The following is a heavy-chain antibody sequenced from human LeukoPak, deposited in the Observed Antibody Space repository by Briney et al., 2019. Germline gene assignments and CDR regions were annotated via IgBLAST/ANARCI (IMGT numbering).Heavy chain of an antibody. V-gene: IGHV4-34*01. J-gene: IGHJ4*02. CDR2: INHSGST. CDR3: ARGLYCSGGSCYSAWFGY. Sequence: SETLSLTCAVYGGSFSGYYWSWIRQPPGKGLEWIGEINHSGSTNYNPSLKSRVTISVDTSKNQFSLKLSSVTAADTAVYYCARGLYCSGGSCYSAWFGYWGQGTLVTVSS. CDR1: GGSFSGYY. D-gene: IGHD2-15*01.